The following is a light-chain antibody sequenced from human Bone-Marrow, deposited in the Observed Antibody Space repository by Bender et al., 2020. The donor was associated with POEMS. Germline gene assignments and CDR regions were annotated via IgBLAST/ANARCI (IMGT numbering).Light chain of an antibody. V-gene: IGLV3-21*02. Sequence: SYVLTQPPSVSVAPGQTARITCGGNNIGSKSVHWYQQKPGQAPVLVVYDDNDRPSGIPARFSGSNSGNTATLTISRVEAGDEADYYCYSAAENNGVFGGGTKLTVL. CDR2: DDN. J-gene: IGLJ3*02. CDR1: NIGSKS. CDR3: YSAAENNGV.